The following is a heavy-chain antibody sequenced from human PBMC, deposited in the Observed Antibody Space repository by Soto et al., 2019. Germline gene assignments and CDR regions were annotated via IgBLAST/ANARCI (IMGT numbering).Heavy chain of an antibody. V-gene: IGHV4-39*01. CDR1: GGSLSSSRYY. D-gene: IGHD3-22*01. CDR3: ARQNGEGYYYDSSGYLN. Sequence: PSETLSLTCTVSGGSLSSSRYYWGWIRQPPGKGLEWIGSIYYSGSTYYNPSLKSRVTISVDTSKNQFSLKLSSVTAADTAVYYCARQNGEGYYYDSSGYLNWGQGTLVTVSS. J-gene: IGHJ4*02. CDR2: IYYSGST.